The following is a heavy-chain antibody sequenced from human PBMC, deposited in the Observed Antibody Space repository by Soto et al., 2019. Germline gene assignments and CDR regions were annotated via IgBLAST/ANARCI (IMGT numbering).Heavy chain of an antibody. D-gene: IGHD6-13*01. V-gene: IGHV1-3*01. Sequence: ASVKVSCKASGYTFTSYAMHWVRQAPGQRLEWMGWINAGNGNTKYSQKFQGRVTITRDTSASTAYMELSSLRSEDTAVYYCARDQAAGDHYYYYYYMDVWGKGTTVTVSS. CDR3: ARDQAAGDHYYYYYYMDV. CDR1: GYTFTSYA. CDR2: INAGNGNT. J-gene: IGHJ6*03.